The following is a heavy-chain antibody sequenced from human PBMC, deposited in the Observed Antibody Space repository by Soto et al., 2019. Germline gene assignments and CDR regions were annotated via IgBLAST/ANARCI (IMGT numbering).Heavy chain of an antibody. CDR1: GGSISSGGYY. Sequence: PSETLSLTCTVSGGSISSGGYYWSWIRQHPGKGLEWIGYIYYSGSTYYNPSLKSRVTISVDTSKNQFSLKLSSVTAADTAVYYCARIGMIDVYYFDYWGQGTLVTVSS. CDR3: ARIGMIDVYYFDY. D-gene: IGHD3-22*01. V-gene: IGHV4-31*03. CDR2: IYYSGST. J-gene: IGHJ4*02.